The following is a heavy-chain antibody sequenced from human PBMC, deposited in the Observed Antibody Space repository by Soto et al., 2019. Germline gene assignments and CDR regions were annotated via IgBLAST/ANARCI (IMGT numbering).Heavy chain of an antibody. J-gene: IGHJ4*02. V-gene: IGHV3-30*18. CDR2: ISYDGSNK. D-gene: IGHD2-2*01. CDR3: AKVDRLVVVPAALDY. CDR1: GFTFSSYG. Sequence: GGSLRLSCAASGFTFSSYGMHWVRQAPGKGLEWVAVISYDGSNKYYADSVKGRFTISRDNSKNTLYLQMNSLRAEDTAVYYCAKVDRLVVVPAALDYWGQGTLVTVSS.